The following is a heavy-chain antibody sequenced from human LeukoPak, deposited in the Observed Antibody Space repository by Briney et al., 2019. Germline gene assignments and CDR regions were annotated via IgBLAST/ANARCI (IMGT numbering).Heavy chain of an antibody. CDR2: ISSSSSYI. CDR3: AREYSSSRFDY. CDR1: GFTFSSYS. J-gene: IGHJ4*02. V-gene: IGHV3-21*01. Sequence: GGSLRLSCAASGFTFSSYSMNWVSQAPGKGLEWVSSISSSSSYIYYADSVKGRFTISRDNAKNSLYPQMNSLRAEDTAVYYCAREYSSSRFDYWGQGTLVTVSS. D-gene: IGHD6-6*01.